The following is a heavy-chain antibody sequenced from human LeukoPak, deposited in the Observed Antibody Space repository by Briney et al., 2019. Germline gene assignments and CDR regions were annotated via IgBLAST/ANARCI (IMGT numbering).Heavy chain of an antibody. Sequence: GGSLRLSCAASGFTFSSYAMSWVRHAPGKGLEWVSAISGSGGSTYYADSVKGRFTISRDNSKNTLYLQMNSLRAEDTAVYYCAKSGKRIVGDPGGYWGQGTLVTVSS. CDR2: ISGSGGST. V-gene: IGHV3-23*01. CDR1: GFTFSSYA. D-gene: IGHD1-26*01. J-gene: IGHJ4*02. CDR3: AKSGKRIVGDPGGY.